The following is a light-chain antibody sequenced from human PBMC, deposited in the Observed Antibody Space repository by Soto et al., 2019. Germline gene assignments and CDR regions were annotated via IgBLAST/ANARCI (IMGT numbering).Light chain of an antibody. J-gene: IGKJ3*01. V-gene: IGKV3-15*01. CDR1: QSVYSN. Sequence: EIVMTQSPATLSVSPGERATLSCRASQSVYSNLAWYQQKPGQPPRLLIYGASTRATGIPARFSGSGSGTVLPFTISSLQSEDFADYYCQQYNNWPYTFGPGTKVDIK. CDR2: GAS. CDR3: QQYNNWPYT.